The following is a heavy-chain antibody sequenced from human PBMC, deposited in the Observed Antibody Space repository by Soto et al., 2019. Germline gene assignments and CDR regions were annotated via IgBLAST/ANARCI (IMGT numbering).Heavy chain of an antibody. CDR3: AKGDGGYFDH. CDR2: IEISGRAT. CDR1: GFSFSNYA. Sequence: EVQLLESGGGLVQPGGSLRLSCIASGFSFSNYAMIWVRQAPGKGPEWVSSIEISGRATYYADAVKGRFTISRDDSKNAVHLQMNSLSGEDTAVYFCAKGDGGYFDHWGQGSLVTVSS. D-gene: IGHD3-16*01. V-gene: IGHV3-23*05. J-gene: IGHJ4*02.